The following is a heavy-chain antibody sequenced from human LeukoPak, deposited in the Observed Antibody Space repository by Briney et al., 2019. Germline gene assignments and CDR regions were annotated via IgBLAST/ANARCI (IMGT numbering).Heavy chain of an antibody. J-gene: IGHJ6*02. Sequence: GGSLRLSCAASGLTFSSYAMRWIRQAPGKGLEWVSSIGGGGTTSYADSVKGRFTISRDLSKITVYLQMNSLRTEDTAVYYCAQDRGARYPFGMDVWGQGTTVTVSS. CDR1: GLTFSSYA. CDR2: IGGGGTT. D-gene: IGHD2-2*01. CDR3: AQDRGARYPFGMDV. V-gene: IGHV3-23*01.